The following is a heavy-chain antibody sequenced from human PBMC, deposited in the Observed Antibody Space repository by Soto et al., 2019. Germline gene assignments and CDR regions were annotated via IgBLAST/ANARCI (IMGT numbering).Heavy chain of an antibody. CDR1: GFTFSSYA. J-gene: IGHJ6*02. D-gene: IGHD2-21*02. Sequence: QVQLVESGGGVVQPGRSLRLSCEASGFTFSSYAMHWVRQAPGKGLEWVAVVSYDGRNKYYVDSVKGRFTISRDNSKNTLYLQMNSLRTEDTAVYYCARETDGMGVWGQGTTVTVSS. CDR2: VSYDGRNK. CDR3: ARETDGMGV. V-gene: IGHV3-30*04.